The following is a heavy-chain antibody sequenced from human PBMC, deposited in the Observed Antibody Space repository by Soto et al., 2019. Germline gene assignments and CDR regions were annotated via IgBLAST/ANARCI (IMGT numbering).Heavy chain of an antibody. CDR1: GCTFSSYT. Sequence: ASVKVSCKASGCTFSSYTISWVRQAPGQGLEWMGRIIPILGIANYAQKFQGRVTITADKSTSTAYMELSSLRSEDTAVYYCASTTVTILNYYYYYMYVWGKGTTVTVSS. V-gene: IGHV1-69*02. D-gene: IGHD4-17*01. J-gene: IGHJ6*03. CDR2: IIPILGIA. CDR3: ASTTVTILNYYYYYMYV.